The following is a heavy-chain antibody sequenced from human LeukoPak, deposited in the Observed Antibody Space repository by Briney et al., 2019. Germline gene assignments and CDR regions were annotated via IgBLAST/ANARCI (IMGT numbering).Heavy chain of an antibody. J-gene: IGHJ6*03. CDR3: ARDRAYSYGHYYYYYYMDV. CDR2: IIPIFGTA. CDR1: GGIFSSYA. Sequence: GASVKVSCKASGGIFSSYAISWVRQAPGQGLEWMGGIIPIFGTANYAQKFQGRVTITTDESTSTAYMELSSLRSEDTAVYYCARDRAYSYGHYYYYYYMDVWGKGTTVTVSS. V-gene: IGHV1-69*05. D-gene: IGHD5-18*01.